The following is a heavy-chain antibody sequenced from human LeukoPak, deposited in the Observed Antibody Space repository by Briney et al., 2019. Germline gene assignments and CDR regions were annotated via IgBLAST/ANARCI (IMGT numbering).Heavy chain of an antibody. D-gene: IGHD1-1*01. CDR2: INPNSGGT. V-gene: IGHV1-2*04. CDR1: GYTFTGYY. J-gene: IGHJ6*02. Sequence: GASVNVSCKASGYTFTGYYMHWVRQAPGQGLEWMGWINPNSGGTNYAQKFQGWVTMTRDTSISTAYMELSRLRSDDTAVYYCARDGPTSNWNYYYYGMDVWGQGTTVTVSS. CDR3: ARDGPTSNWNYYYYGMDV.